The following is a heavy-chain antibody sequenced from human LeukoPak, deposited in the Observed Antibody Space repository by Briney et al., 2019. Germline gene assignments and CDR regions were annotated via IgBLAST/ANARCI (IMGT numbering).Heavy chain of an antibody. J-gene: IGHJ6*02. CDR1: GYTFTGYY. Sequence: ASVKVSCKASGYTFTGYYMHWVRQAPGQGLEWMGWINPNGGGTNYAQKFQGRVTMTRDTSISTAYMELSRLRSDDTAVYYCARESDSGSYYYYGMDVWGQGTTVTVSS. CDR3: ARESDSGSYYYYGMDV. D-gene: IGHD1-26*01. CDR2: INPNGGGT. V-gene: IGHV1-2*02.